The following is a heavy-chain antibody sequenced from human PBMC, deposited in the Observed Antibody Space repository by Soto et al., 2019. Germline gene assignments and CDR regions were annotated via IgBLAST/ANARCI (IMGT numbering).Heavy chain of an antibody. D-gene: IGHD1-7*01. Sequence: SGATLVNAAQTLTLTCTFSGFSFSTSAVGVGWIRQPPGKALEFLALIYWDDDKRFSPSLKSRLTITKDTSKNQVVLTMTNMDPEDTATYFCAHVYWAASGTRYYFDYWGQGTLVTVSS. J-gene: IGHJ4*02. CDR3: AHVYWAASGTRYYFDY. CDR2: IYWDDDK. V-gene: IGHV2-5*02. CDR1: GFSFSTSAVG.